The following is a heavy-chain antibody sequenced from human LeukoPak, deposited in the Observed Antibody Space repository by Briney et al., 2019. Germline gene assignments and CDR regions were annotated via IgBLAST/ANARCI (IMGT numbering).Heavy chain of an antibody. J-gene: IGHJ4*02. Sequence: QPGGSLRLSCAASGFTFNTYGMSWVRQAPGKGLEGVSGISASVVSTYYADSVKGRFTISRDNSKNRLYLQLNSLRVEDMAVYYCAKYVIQQLRSSGYDYFDYWGQGTLVTVSS. CDR1: GFTFNTYG. CDR2: ISASVVST. D-gene: IGHD5-12*01. V-gene: IGHV3-23*01. CDR3: AKYVIQQLRSSGYDYFDY.